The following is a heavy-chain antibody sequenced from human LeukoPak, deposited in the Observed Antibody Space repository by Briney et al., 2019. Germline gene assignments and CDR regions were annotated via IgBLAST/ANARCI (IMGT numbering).Heavy chain of an antibody. CDR3: AITPKGGYYYYYMDV. Sequence: ASVKVSCKASGYTFTGYYMHWVRQAPGQGLEWMGWINPNSGGTNYAQKFQGRVTMTRDTSISTAYTELSRLRSDDTAVYYCAITPKGGYYYYYMDVWGKGTTVTVSS. J-gene: IGHJ6*03. CDR1: GYTFTGYY. V-gene: IGHV1-2*02. CDR2: INPNSGGT.